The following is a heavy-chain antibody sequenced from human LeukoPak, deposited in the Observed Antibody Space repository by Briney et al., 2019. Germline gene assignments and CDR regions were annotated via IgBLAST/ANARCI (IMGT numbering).Heavy chain of an antibody. Sequence: ASVKVSCKASGGTFSSYAISWVRQAPGQGLEWMGGIIPIFGTANYAQKFQGRVTITTDESTSTAYMELSSLRSEDTAVYYCARDSIAAAGSPSPFPFDYWGQGTLVTVSS. CDR1: GGTFSSYA. D-gene: IGHD6-13*01. CDR2: IIPIFGTA. J-gene: IGHJ4*02. CDR3: ARDSIAAAGSPSPFPFDY. V-gene: IGHV1-69*05.